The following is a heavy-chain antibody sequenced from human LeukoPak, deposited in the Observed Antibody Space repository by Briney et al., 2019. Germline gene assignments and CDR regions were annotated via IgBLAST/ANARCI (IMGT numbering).Heavy chain of an antibody. CDR3: AKGGGSGNGDYYDYYYMDV. V-gene: IGHV3-30*18. J-gene: IGHJ6*03. CDR2: VSNDGTNQ. CDR1: GFTFSSYG. Sequence: GGSLRLSCAASGFTFSSYGMSWVRQAPGKGLEWVAVVSNDGTNQYYADSVKGRFTISRDNSKNTLSLQMNSLRHEDTAVYYCAKGGGSGNGDYYDYYYMDVWGKGTTVTVSS. D-gene: IGHD4-17*01.